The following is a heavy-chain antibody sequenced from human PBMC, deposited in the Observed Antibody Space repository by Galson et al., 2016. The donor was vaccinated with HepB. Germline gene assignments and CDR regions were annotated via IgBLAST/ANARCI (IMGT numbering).Heavy chain of an antibody. V-gene: IGHV3-30-3*01. J-gene: IGHJ4*02. CDR1: GFTFSNYP. Sequence: SLRLSCAASGFTFSNYPVHWVRQAPGKGLEWVAVISYDATTIYYADSVKGRFTISGDNSRNTLYLQMDSLRAEDTAVYYCARDFIRGRPDYVDYWGQGTLVTVSS. CDR3: ARDFIRGRPDYVDY. D-gene: IGHD3-16*01. CDR2: ISYDATTI.